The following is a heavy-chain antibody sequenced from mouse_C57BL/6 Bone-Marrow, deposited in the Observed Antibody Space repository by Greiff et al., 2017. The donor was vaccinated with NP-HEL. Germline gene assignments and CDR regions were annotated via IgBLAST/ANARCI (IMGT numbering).Heavy chain of an antibody. D-gene: IGHD1-1*01. CDR3: ARTPFMTTVVPYYAMDY. CDR1: GFNIKDYY. J-gene: IGHJ4*01. V-gene: IGHV14-2*01. CDR2: IDPEDGEP. Sequence: EVKLVESGAELVKPGASVKLSCTASGFNIKDYYMHWVKQRTEQGLEWIGRIDPEDGEPKSAPKFQGKANITADTSSNTAYLQLSSLTSEYTAVYYCARTPFMTTVVPYYAMDYWGQGTSVTVSS.